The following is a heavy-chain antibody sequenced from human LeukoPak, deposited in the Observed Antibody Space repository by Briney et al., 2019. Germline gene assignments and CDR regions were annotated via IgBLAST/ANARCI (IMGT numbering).Heavy chain of an antibody. Sequence: GASVKVSCKVSGYTLTELSMHWVRQAPGKGLEWMGGFDPEDGETIYAQKFQGRITMTEDTSTDTAYMELSSLRSEDTAVYYCATQLSCDSSGYYHGEFDYWGQGTLVTVSS. V-gene: IGHV1-24*01. D-gene: IGHD3-22*01. J-gene: IGHJ4*02. CDR1: GYTLTELS. CDR3: ATQLSCDSSGYYHGEFDY. CDR2: FDPEDGET.